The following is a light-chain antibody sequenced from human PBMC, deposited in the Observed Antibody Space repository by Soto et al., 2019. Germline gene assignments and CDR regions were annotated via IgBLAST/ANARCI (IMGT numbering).Light chain of an antibody. CDR3: QQYNNWPRT. J-gene: IGKJ1*01. CDR2: GAS. Sequence: EIVMTQSPATLSVSPGERATLSCRASQSVSSNLAWYQQKPGQAPRLLIYGASARATGVSVRFSGSGSGTESSLSISSPQSEDFAVYYCQQYNNWPRTFGQGTKVDIK. V-gene: IGKV3-15*01. CDR1: QSVSSN.